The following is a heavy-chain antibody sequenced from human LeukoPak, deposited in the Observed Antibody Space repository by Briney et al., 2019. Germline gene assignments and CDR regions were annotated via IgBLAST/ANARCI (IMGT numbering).Heavy chain of an antibody. CDR1: GGPIPSSSYY. D-gene: IGHD6-13*01. CDR2: IFYSGST. Sequence: KPSETLSLTCTVSGGPIPSSSYYWGWIRQPPGKGLEWIGSIFYSGSTYYNPSLKSRVTISVDTSKTQFSLKLSSVTAADTAVYYCAKQQLVRCFDYWGQGTLVTVSS. V-gene: IGHV4-39*01. CDR3: AKQQLVRCFDY. J-gene: IGHJ4*02.